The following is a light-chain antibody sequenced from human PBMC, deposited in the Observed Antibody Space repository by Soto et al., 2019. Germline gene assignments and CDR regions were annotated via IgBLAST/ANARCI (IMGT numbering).Light chain of an antibody. CDR1: QNVLSN. CDR3: PQYISWPRR. Sequence: EITLTQSPGTLSVSQGESVTLSCRASQNVLSNLAWDQQKPGQAPRLLISGASTRATAIPARFSGRGPGTQFTLAIGSMQSEDFAIYYCPQYISWPRRFGQGNRVEI. V-gene: IGKV3-15*01. CDR2: GAS. J-gene: IGKJ1*01.